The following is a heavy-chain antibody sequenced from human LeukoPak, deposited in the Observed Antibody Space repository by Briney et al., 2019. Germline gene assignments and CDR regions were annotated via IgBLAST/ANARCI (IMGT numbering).Heavy chain of an antibody. CDR2: IDLDGREK. CDR1: GFTLGDHW. V-gene: IGHV3-7*02. J-gene: IGHJ6*02. Sequence: GGSLRLSCAASGFTLGDHWVTWVRQPPGKVAEWVANIDLDGREKNYVDSVKGRFTISRDNAKNSVYLQMNSLRSEDTAVYYCARGHYGMDVWGQGTTVIVSS. CDR3: ARGHYGMDV.